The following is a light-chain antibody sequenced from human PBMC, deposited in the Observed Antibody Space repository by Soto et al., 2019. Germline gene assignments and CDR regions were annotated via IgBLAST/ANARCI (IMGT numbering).Light chain of an antibody. V-gene: IGKV3-11*01. CDR3: QQRSNWPQIT. J-gene: IGKJ4*01. CDR1: QSVSTY. Sequence: EIVLTQSPATLSLSPGERATLSCRASQSVSTYLAWYQQKPGQAPRLLLHDASNRATGIPARFSGSGSGTDFTLTIGGLEPEDFGVYYCQQRSNWPQITFGGGTKVEIK. CDR2: DAS.